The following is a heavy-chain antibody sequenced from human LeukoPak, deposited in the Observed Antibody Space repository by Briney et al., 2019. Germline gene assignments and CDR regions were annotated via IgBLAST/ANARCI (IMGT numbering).Heavy chain of an antibody. CDR3: ARGGQWLSFFDY. CDR1: GGSINSGGYY. CDR2: IYYSGST. D-gene: IGHD6-19*01. V-gene: IGHV4-31*03. J-gene: IGHJ4*02. Sequence: SETLSLTCTVSGGSINSGGYYWSWIRQNPGKGLEWIGYIYYSGSTYYNPSLKSRVTISVDTSKNQFSLKLSSVTAADTAVYYCARGGQWLSFFDYWGQGTLVTVSS.